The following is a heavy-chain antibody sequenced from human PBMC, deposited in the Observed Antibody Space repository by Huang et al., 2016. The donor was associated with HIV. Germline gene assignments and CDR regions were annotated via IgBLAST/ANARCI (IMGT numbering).Heavy chain of an antibody. V-gene: IGHV4-39*01. CDR1: GGSISSSSYY. CDR3: ASYSSGYYAHDPDAFDI. Sequence: QLQLQESGPGLVKPSETLSLTCTVSGGSISSSSYYWGWIRQPPGKGLEWIGSIYYSGSTHYNPSLKSRVTISGDTSKNQFSLKLGSVTAADTAVYYCASYSSGYYAHDPDAFDIWGQGTMVTVSS. CDR2: IYYSGST. D-gene: IGHD3-22*01. J-gene: IGHJ3*02.